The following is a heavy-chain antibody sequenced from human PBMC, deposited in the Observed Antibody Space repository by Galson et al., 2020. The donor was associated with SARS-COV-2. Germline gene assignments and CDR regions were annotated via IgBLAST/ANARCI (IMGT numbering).Heavy chain of an antibody. J-gene: IGHJ2*01. CDR2: IYYTGST. CDR3: AREVEYGDISEDWYFDL. V-gene: IGHV4-59*01. Sequence: SQTLSLTCTVSGGFINTDYWSWIRQPPGKGLEWIGSIYYTGSTNYNPSLKSRVTTSVDMSKNQFSLKLSSVTAADTAIYYCAREVEYGDISEDWYFDLWGRGTRVTVSS. D-gene: IGHD4-17*01. CDR1: GGFINTDY.